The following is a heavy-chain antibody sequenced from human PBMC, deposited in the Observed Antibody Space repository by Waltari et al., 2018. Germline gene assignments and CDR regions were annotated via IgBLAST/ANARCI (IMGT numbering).Heavy chain of an antibody. CDR1: GGSISSSSYS. Sequence: QLQLQESGPGLLKPSETLSLTCTVSGGSISSSSYSWGWIRQPPGQGLEWIADLYYTGTPYYNPSLKSRVTISVDTSRNQFSLKLSSVTAADTAVYFCARRSGYYDLWGQGTMVTVSS. CDR3: ARRSGYYDL. D-gene: IGHD3-3*01. CDR2: LYYTGTP. J-gene: IGHJ3*01. V-gene: IGHV4-39*07.